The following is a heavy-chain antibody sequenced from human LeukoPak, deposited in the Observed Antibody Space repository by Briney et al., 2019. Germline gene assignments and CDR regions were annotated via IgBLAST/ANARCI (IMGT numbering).Heavy chain of an antibody. CDR2: VSGSGGST. V-gene: IGHV3-23*01. CDR1: GFTFSSYV. J-gene: IGHJ1*01. D-gene: IGHD1-26*01. Sequence: PGGSLRLSCAASGFTFSSYVMSWVRQAPGKGLEWVSTVSGSGGSTYYADSVRGRFTISRDNSKNTLYLQINSLRADDTAVYYCAKGRVGTNGVLEHWGQGTLVTVSS. CDR3: AKGRVGTNGVLEH.